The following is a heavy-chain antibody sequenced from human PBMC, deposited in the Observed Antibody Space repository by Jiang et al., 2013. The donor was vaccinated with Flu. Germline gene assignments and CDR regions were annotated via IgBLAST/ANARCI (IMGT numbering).Heavy chain of an antibody. CDR1: GGSLTGYY. D-gene: IGHD4-23*01. V-gene: IGHV4-59*01. CDR3: AREPFNSVSGRTYFYYYMDV. Sequence: GLVKPSGTLSLTCTVSGGSLTGYYWNWLRQTPEKGLEWIGYVYHTGATNYNPALNDRLTISLHTSKNQFSLDLYALTAADTAVYYCAREPFNSVSGRTYFYYYMDVWGKGTTVTVSS. J-gene: IGHJ6*03. CDR2: VYHTGAT.